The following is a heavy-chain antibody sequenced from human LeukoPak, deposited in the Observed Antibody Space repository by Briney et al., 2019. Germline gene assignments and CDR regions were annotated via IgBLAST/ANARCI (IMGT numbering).Heavy chain of an antibody. CDR1: GASISSYY. V-gene: IGHV4-4*09. D-gene: IGHD2-2*03. CDR3: ARHRGYCSSTSCHERWFDP. CDR2: IYTSGST. Sequence: SQTLSLTCTVSGASISSYYWSWIRQPPGKGLEWIGYIYTSGSTNYNPSLKSRVTISVDTSKNQFSLKLSSVPAADTAVYYCARHRGYCSSTSCHERWFDPWGQGTLVTVSS. J-gene: IGHJ5*02.